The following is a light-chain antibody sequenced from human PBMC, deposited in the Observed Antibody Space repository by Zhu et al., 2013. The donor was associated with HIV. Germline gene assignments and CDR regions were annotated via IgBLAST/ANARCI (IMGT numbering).Light chain of an antibody. Sequence: EVVLTQSPATLSVSPGDRATLSCRASRDLKSNLAWYQQRPGQAPRLLIYGVSIRATGIPARFTGSGSGTDFTLTIDDLLPTDVALYYCSQYFSLPVTFGGGTKLEI. CDR2: GVS. CDR3: SQYFSLPVT. CDR1: RDLKSN. J-gene: IGKJ4*01. V-gene: IGKV3D-15*03.